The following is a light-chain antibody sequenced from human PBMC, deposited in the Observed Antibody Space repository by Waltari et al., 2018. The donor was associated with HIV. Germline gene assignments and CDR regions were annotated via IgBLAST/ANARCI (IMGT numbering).Light chain of an antibody. CDR1: QSVLFSSNNKNY. CDR2: WAS. J-gene: IGKJ3*01. V-gene: IGKV4-1*01. CDR3: QQYYTTPWR. Sequence: DIVMTQSPDSLAVSLGERATINCKSSQSVLFSSNNKNYLAWYQQKPGQPPKLLIYWASTRESGVLDRFSGSGSGTDFTLTISSLQAEDVAVYYCQQYYTTPWRFGPGTKVDIK.